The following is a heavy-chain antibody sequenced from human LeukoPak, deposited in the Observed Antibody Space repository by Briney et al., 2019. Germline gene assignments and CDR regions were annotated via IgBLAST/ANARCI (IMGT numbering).Heavy chain of an antibody. CDR3: AKDRPYCSGGSCYPGAFDY. CDR2: ISGSGGST. V-gene: IGHV3-23*01. J-gene: IGHJ4*02. Sequence: GGSLRLSCAASGFTFSSYAMSWVRQAPGKGLEWVSAISGSGGSTYYADSVKGRFTISRDNSKNTLYLQMNSLRAEDTAVYYCAKDRPYCSGGSCYPGAFDYWGQETLVTVSS. D-gene: IGHD2-15*01. CDR1: GFTFSSYA.